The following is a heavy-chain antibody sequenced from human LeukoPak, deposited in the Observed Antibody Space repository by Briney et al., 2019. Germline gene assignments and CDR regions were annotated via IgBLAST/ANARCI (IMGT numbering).Heavy chain of an antibody. V-gene: IGHV4-39*07. CDR3: ARVTLYYYDSSGYQWFDP. J-gene: IGHJ5*02. D-gene: IGHD3-22*01. CDR2: IYYSGST. Sequence: PSETLSLTCAVYGGSFSNYYWGWIRQPPGKGLEWIGSIYYSGSTYYNPSLKSRVTISVDTSKNQFSLKLSSVTAADTAVYYCARVTLYYYDSSGYQWFDPWGQGTLVTVSS. CDR1: GGSFSNYY.